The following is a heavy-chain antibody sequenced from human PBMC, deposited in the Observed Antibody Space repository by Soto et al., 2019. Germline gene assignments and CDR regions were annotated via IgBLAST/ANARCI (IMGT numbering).Heavy chain of an antibody. CDR3: ARIRTGSGGHFHY. CDR2: IFWDDDK. Sequence: QITLKESGPTLVKPTQTLTLTCSFSGFSLSTSGVGVGWIRQPPEKALEWLALIFWDDDKRYSPSLKSRLTITKDASTKQVVVITPNMDAVETATYYCARIRTGSGGHFHYWGQGALVTVSS. D-gene: IGHD2-15*01. V-gene: IGHV2-5*02. J-gene: IGHJ4*02. CDR1: GFSLSTSGVG.